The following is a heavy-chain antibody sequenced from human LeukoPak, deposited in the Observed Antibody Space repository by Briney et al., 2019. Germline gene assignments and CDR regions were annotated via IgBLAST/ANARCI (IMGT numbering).Heavy chain of an antibody. V-gene: IGHV4-59*01. CDR3: ARGSVRGEFDP. CDR1: GGSISSYY. Sequence: PSATLSLTCTVSGGSISSYYWSWIRQPPGKGLEWIGYIYYSGSTDYNPSLKSRVTISVDTSKNQFSLKLSSVTAADTAVYSCARGSVRGEFDPWGQGTLVTVSS. D-gene: IGHD3-10*01. J-gene: IGHJ5*02. CDR2: IYYSGST.